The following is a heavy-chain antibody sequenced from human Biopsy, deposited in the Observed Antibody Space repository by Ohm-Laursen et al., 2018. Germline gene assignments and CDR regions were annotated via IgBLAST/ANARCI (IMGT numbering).Heavy chain of an antibody. CDR2: ISSTGNST. CDR3: AKDRRTMRVWYFDL. D-gene: IGHD4/OR15-4a*01. V-gene: IGHV3-23*01. J-gene: IGHJ2*01. CDR1: GFTFATYG. Sequence: SLRLSCAASGFTFATYGMSWVRQAPGKGLEWDSGISSTGNSTYYADSVKGRFTISRDNSKNTLYLQLNSLRVEDTALYYCAKDRRTMRVWYFDLWGRGTLVTVSS.